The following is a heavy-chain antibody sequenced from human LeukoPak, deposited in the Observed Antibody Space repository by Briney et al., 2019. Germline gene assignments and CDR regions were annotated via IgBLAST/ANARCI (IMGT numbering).Heavy chain of an antibody. J-gene: IGHJ4*02. Sequence: GGSLRLSCAASGFTFTSYWMSWVRQAPGKWLEWVANIRQDGSEKYYVDSVKGRYTISRDNAKNSLYLQINSLRAEDTAVYYCSRTSSTFGGVIVPFDYWGQGTLVTVSS. CDR3: SRTSSTFGGVIVPFDY. CDR1: GFTFTSYW. CDR2: IRQDGSEK. D-gene: IGHD3-16*02. V-gene: IGHV3-7*01.